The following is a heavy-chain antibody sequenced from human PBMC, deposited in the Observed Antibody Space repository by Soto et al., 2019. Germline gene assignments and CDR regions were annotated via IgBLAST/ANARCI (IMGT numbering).Heavy chain of an antibody. CDR3: ARIFDVWSGYYFSY. J-gene: IGHJ4*02. CDR2: IFWDDDK. CDR1: GFSLSTSGVA. D-gene: IGHD3-3*01. V-gene: IGHV2-5*02. Sequence: SGPTLVNPTQTLTLTCTFSGFSLSTSGVAVGWIRQAPRTAPEWLAFIFWDDDKRYSPSLENRLTITKDTSKNQVALTMTNMDPVDTATYYCARIFDVWSGYYFSYWGRGTRVTVSS.